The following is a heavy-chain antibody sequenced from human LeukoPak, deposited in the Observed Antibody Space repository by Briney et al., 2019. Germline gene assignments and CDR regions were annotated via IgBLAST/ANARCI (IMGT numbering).Heavy chain of an antibody. CDR1: GFTFSSHG. CDR3: AKTGGRDGYGFDS. J-gene: IGHJ4*02. D-gene: IGHD5-24*01. Sequence: PGTSLRLSCAASGFTFSSHGMHWVRQAPGKGPEWVAVVRYDGSDKYYADSVKGRFTISRDNSKNTLYLQMNSLRAEDTDLYYCAKTGGRDGYGFDSWGQGTLVTVSP. V-gene: IGHV3-33*06. CDR2: VRYDGSDK.